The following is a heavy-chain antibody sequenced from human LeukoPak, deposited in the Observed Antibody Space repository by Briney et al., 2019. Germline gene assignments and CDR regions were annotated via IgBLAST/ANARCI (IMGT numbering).Heavy chain of an antibody. D-gene: IGHD6-13*01. Sequence: GGPLRLSCTASGFRFGGYSIHWVRQAPGKGLEWLSYISVSGTIHADSVMGRVTVSRDNARNSLYLQMNSLRAEDTAVYYCARIRGSTLPISYMDVWGKGTTVTVSS. CDR1: GFRFGGYS. V-gene: IGHV3-48*04. CDR3: ARIRGSTLPISYMDV. J-gene: IGHJ6*03. CDR2: ISVSGT.